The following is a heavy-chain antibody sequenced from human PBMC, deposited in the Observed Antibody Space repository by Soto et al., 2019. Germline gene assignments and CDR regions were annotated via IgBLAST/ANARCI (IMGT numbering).Heavy chain of an antibody. CDR1: GFTFSSYG. CDR3: AKDRLVYCSGCSCPGAFDY. D-gene: IGHD2-15*01. V-gene: IGHV3-30*18. CDR2: ISYDGNNK. Sequence: QVQLVESGGGVVQPGRSLRLSCAASGFTFSSYGMHWVRQAPGKGLEWVAVISYDGNNKYYADSVKGRFTISRDNSKNPLYLQRNSLRAEDTAVYYCAKDRLVYCSGCSCPGAFDYWGQGTLVTVSS. J-gene: IGHJ4*02.